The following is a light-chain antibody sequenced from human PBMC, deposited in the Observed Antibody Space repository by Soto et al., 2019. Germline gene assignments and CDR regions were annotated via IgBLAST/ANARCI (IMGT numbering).Light chain of an antibody. CDR1: QSVSSN. Sequence: EIVMTQSPATLSVSPGERATLSGRASQSVSSNLAWYQQKPGQAPRLLIYGASTRATGIPARFSGSGSGTEFTLTISSLQSEDFAVYYCQQYNNWGTFGHGTKVEIK. CDR3: QQYNNWGT. CDR2: GAS. V-gene: IGKV3-15*01. J-gene: IGKJ1*01.